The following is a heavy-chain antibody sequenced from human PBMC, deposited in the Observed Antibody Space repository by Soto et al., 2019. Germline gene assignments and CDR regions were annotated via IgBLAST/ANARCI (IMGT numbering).Heavy chain of an antibody. CDR1: GFPFSSYA. J-gene: IGHJ4*02. CDR3: AKSNSWVANYFDY. Sequence: PGGYLRLSCAASGFPFSSYAMSWVRQAPGKGLEWVSAISGSGGSTYYADSVKGRFTISRDNSKNTLYLQMNSLRAEDTAVYYCAKSNSWVANYFDYWGQGTLVTVSS. CDR2: ISGSGGST. V-gene: IGHV3-23*01. D-gene: IGHD1-26*01.